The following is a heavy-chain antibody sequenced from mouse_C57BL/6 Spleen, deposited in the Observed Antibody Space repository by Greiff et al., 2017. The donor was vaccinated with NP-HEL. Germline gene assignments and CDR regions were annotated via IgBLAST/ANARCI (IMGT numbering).Heavy chain of an antibody. CDR1: GFNIKDDY. CDR3: THNYYGSSYVGY. Sequence: EVKLVESGAELVRPGASVKLSCTASGFNIKDDYMHWVKQRPEQGLEWIGWIDPENGDTEYASKFQGKATITADTSSNTAYLQLSSLTSEDTAVYYCTHNYYGSSYVGYWGQGTTLTVSS. V-gene: IGHV14-4*01. D-gene: IGHD1-1*01. CDR2: IDPENGDT. J-gene: IGHJ2*01.